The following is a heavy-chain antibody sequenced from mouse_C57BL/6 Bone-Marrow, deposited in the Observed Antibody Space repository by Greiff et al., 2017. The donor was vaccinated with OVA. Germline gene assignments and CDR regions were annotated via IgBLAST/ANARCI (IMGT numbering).Heavy chain of an antibody. Sequence: EVKLMESGGGLVKPGGSLKLSCAASGFTFSDYGMHWVRQAPEKGLEWVAYISSGSSTIYYADTVKGRFTISRDNAKNTLFLQMTSLRSEDTAMYYCARHFIRDYFDYWGQGTTLTVSS. J-gene: IGHJ2*01. V-gene: IGHV5-17*01. CDR2: ISSGSSTI. D-gene: IGHD1-1*01. CDR1: GFTFSDYG. CDR3: ARHFIRDYFDY.